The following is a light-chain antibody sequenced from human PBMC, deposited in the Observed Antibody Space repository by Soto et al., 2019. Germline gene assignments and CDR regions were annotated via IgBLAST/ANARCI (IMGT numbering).Light chain of an antibody. CDR3: HQYNGWPRT. CDR2: GTS. J-gene: IGKJ1*01. Sequence: EIVMTHSPVTLSVSPCERATLSSRASQNISRSLAWYQQKPGQGPSLLIYGTSTRAGGVPARFSGGGSGTEFTLTITSLQSEDFAVYYCHQYNGWPRTFGQGTKVDI. V-gene: IGKV3-15*01. CDR1: QNISRS.